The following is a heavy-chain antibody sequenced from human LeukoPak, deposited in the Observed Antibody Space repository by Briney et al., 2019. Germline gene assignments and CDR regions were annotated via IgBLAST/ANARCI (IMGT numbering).Heavy chain of an antibody. CDR1: GFTFSSYA. D-gene: IGHD6-13*01. J-gene: IGHJ5*02. Sequence: GGSPRLSCAASGFTFSSYAMSWVRQAPGKGLEWVSAISGSGGSTYYADSVKGRFTISRDNSKNTLYLQMNSLRAEDTAVYYCAKVSSSTRTRAFDPWGQGTLVTVSS. CDR3: AKVSSSTRTRAFDP. CDR2: ISGSGGST. V-gene: IGHV3-23*01.